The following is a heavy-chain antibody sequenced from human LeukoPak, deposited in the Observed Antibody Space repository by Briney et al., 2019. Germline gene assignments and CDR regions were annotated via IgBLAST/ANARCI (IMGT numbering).Heavy chain of an antibody. CDR1: GFTFDDYA. D-gene: IGHD2-15*01. J-gene: IGHJ4*02. V-gene: IGHV3-66*01. Sequence: GGSLRLSCAASGFTFDDYAMHWVRQAPGKGLEWVSVIYSGGSTYYADSVKGRFTISRDNSKNTLYLQMNSLRAEDTAVYYCARDYCSGGSCYGGYSSGWPVGYWGQGTLVTVSS. CDR2: IYSGGST. CDR3: ARDYCSGGSCYGGYSSGWPVGY.